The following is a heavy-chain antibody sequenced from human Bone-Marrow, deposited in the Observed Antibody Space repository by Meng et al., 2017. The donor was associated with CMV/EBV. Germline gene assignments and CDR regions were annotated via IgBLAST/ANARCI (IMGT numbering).Heavy chain of an antibody. CDR2: ISSSGSTT. CDR1: GFTFSAYE. V-gene: IGHV3-48*03. J-gene: IGHJ6*02. Sequence: GESLKISCAASGFTFSAYEMNWVRQAPGKGLEWVLYISSSGSTTYYADSVKGRFTISRDNAKKSLYLQMNSLRPEDAAVYFCAKDDYGVDVCGQGTTVTVSS. CDR3: AKDDYGVDV.